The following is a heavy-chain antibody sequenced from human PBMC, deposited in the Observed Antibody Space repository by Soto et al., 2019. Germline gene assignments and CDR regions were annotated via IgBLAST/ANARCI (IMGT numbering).Heavy chain of an antibody. V-gene: IGHV1-18*01. CDR3: ARGRSSGWDYVDDPFDI. J-gene: IGHJ3*02. D-gene: IGHD6-25*01. Sequence: QLVQSGPEVRKPGASVRVSCKASGYTFSRYGLTWVRQAPGQGFEWMGWISAHNGKTRSAQKFEGRVSLTTDTSATTVDLELRSLRSDHTAVYFWARGRSSGWDYVDDPFDIWGQGTMITVSS. CDR1: GYTFSRYG. CDR2: ISAHNGKT.